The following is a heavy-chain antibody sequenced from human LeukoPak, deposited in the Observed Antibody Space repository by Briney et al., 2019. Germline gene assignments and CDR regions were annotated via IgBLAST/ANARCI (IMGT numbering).Heavy chain of an antibody. CDR1: GFTFSSYS. D-gene: IGHD1-26*01. CDR2: ISSSSSYI. Sequence: GGSLRLSCAASGFTFSSYSMNWVRQAPGKGLEWGSSISSSSSYIYYADSVKGRFTIYRDNAKNSLYLEMHSLRAEDTAVYYCARDYSRGYSGSLYYFDYWGQGTLVTVSS. CDR3: ARDYSRGYSGSLYYFDY. J-gene: IGHJ4*02. V-gene: IGHV3-21*01.